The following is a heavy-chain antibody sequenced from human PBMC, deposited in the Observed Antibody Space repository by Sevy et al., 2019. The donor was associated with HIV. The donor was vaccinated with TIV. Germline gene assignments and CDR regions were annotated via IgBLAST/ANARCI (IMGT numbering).Heavy chain of an antibody. V-gene: IGHV3-23*01. CDR2: ISGSGGST. J-gene: IGHJ6*03. CDR1: GFTFSSYD. CDR3: ARGGYYYYYYMDV. Sequence: GESLKISCAASGFTFSSYDMSWVRQAPGKGLEWVSAISGSGGSTYYADSVKGRFTISRDNSKNTLYLQMNSLRAEDTALYYCARGGYYYYYYMDVWGKGTTVTVSS.